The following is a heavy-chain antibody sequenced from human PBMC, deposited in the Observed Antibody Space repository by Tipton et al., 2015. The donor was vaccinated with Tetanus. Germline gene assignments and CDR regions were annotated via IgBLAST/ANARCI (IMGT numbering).Heavy chain of an antibody. Sequence: LRLSCTVSGGSINSGTFYWDWIRQTPGKGLEWIGNIYYNGNTLQNPSLKSRVTMSLDKSKNQFPLKLRSVTAADTAFYYCARTAVNWFDPWGQGILVTVSS. CDR1: GGSINSGTFY. V-gene: IGHV4-39*01. CDR3: ARTAVNWFDP. J-gene: IGHJ5*02. CDR2: IYYNGNT. D-gene: IGHD2-21*02.